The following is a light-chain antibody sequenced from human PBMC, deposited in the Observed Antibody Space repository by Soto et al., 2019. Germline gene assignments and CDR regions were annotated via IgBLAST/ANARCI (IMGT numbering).Light chain of an antibody. CDR2: KIS. J-gene: IGKJ5*01. Sequence: DIVMTQTPLSSPVTLGQPASISCRSSQSLVHSDGNTYLSWLLQRPGQPPRLLICKISNRFSGVPERFSGSGAGTDFTLKISRVEAEDVGVYYCMQATQFPHTFGRGTRLEIE. CDR3: MQATQFPHT. V-gene: IGKV2-24*01. CDR1: QSLVHSDGNTY.